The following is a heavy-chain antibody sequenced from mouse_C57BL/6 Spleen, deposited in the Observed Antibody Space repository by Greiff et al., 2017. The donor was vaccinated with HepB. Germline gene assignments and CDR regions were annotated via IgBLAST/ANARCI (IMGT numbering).Heavy chain of an antibody. J-gene: IGHJ1*03. Sequence: EVKLVESGGGLVKPGGSLKLSCAASGFTFSDYGMHWVRQAPEKGLEWVAYISSGSSTIYYADTVKGRFTISRDNAKNTLFLQMTSLRSEDTAMYYCARGRFITTNFDVWGTGTTVTVSS. CDR3: ARGRFITTNFDV. CDR1: GFTFSDYG. D-gene: IGHD1-1*01. V-gene: IGHV5-17*01. CDR2: ISSGSSTI.